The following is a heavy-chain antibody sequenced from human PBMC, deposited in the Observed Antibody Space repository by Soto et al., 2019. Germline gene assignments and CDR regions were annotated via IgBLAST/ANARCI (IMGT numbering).Heavy chain of an antibody. Sequence: SLTNSCKGSGYRCTNYWIGWVLQMPGKGLEWMGIIYPGDSDTRYSPSFQGQVTISADKSISTAYLQWSSLKASDTAMYYCARQAYYYGMDVWGQGTTVTVSS. CDR2: IYPGDSDT. J-gene: IGHJ6*02. CDR3: ARQAYYYGMDV. V-gene: IGHV5-51*01. CDR1: GYRCTNYW.